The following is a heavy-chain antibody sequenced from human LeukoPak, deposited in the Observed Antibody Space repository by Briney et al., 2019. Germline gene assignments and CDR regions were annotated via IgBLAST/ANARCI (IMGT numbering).Heavy chain of an antibody. D-gene: IGHD3-22*01. CDR2: IKQDGSEK. Sequence: PGGSLRLSCAASGFSFRNYRMSWVRQALGEGLEWVADIKQDGSEKNYVDSVKGRFTISRDNAKNSLSLQMNSLRAEDTAVYYCARDYYDSSGYYYYDMDVWGQGTTVTVSS. V-gene: IGHV3-7*01. CDR1: GFSFRNYR. CDR3: ARDYYDSSGYYYYDMDV. J-gene: IGHJ6*02.